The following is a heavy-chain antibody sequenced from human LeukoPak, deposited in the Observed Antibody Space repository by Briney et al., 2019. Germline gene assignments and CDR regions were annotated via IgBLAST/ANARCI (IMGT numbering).Heavy chain of an antibody. Sequence: GGSLRLSCAASGFTFGSYSMNWVRQAPGKGLEWVSSISSSSSYIYYADSVKGRFTISRDNAKNSLYLQMNSLRAEDTAVYYCAREVEGAFDIWGQGTMVTVSS. CDR3: AREVEGAFDI. CDR1: GFTFGSYS. D-gene: IGHD2-2*01. CDR2: ISSSSSYI. J-gene: IGHJ3*02. V-gene: IGHV3-21*01.